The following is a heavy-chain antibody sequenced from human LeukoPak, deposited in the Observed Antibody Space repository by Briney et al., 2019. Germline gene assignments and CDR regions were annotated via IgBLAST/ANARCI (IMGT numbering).Heavy chain of an antibody. CDR1: GFTVSSSY. J-gene: IGHJ4*02. V-gene: IGHV3-53*05. D-gene: IGHD1-26*01. CDR2: IYSGGST. CDR3: AGNSGSYYLGFDY. Sequence: PGGSLRLSCAASGFTVSSSYMNWVRQAPGKGLEWVSSIYSGGSTYYADSVKGRFTISRDNSKNTLYLQMNSLRAEDTAVYYCAGNSGSYYLGFDYWGQGTLVTVSS.